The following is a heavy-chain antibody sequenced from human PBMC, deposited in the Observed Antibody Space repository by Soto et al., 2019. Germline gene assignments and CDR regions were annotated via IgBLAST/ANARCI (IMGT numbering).Heavy chain of an antibody. V-gene: IGHV3-21*01. D-gene: IGHD3-9*01. CDR3: VRDKYYDIVTGYRDSGMDV. J-gene: IGHJ6*02. Sequence: GSLRLSCAASGFTFSSYSMNWVRQAPGKGLEWVSSISSSSSYIYYADSVKGRFTISRDNAKNSLYLQMNSLRDEDTAVYYCVRDKYYDIVTGYRDSGMDVWGQGTKVTVSS. CDR2: ISSSSSYI. CDR1: GFTFSSYS.